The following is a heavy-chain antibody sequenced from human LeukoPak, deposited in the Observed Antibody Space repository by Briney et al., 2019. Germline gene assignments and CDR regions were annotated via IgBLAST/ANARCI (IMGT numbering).Heavy chain of an antibody. Sequence: GGSLRLSCAASGFAFSSYAMSWVRRAPGKGLDGFAAIIGSGGSTYYADSVKGRFTISRDNSKNTLYLQMNSLRAEDMAVYYCAKDLGYCSGGSCSGHNYFDYWGQGTLVTVSS. D-gene: IGHD2-15*01. CDR3: AKDLGYCSGGSCSGHNYFDY. CDR1: GFAFSSYA. J-gene: IGHJ4*02. V-gene: IGHV3-23*01. CDR2: IIGSGGST.